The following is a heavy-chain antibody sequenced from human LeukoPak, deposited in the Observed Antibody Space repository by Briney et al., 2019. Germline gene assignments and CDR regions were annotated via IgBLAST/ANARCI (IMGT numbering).Heavy chain of an antibody. V-gene: IGHV4-61*02. CDR2: IYTSGST. D-gene: IGHD1-1*01. CDR3: ARMSGGDWFDT. Sequence: RASQTLSLTCTVSGGSISSGSYYWSWIRQPAGKGLEWIGRIYTSGSTNYNPSLKSRVTISVDTPKNQFSLKLGSVTAAETAVYYCARMSGGDWFDTWGQGTLVTVSS. J-gene: IGHJ5*02. CDR1: GGSISSGSYY.